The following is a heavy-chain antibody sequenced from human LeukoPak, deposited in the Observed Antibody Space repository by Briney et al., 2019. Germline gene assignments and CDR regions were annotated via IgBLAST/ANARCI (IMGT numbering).Heavy chain of an antibody. Sequence: GGSLRLSCAASGFTFSNYWMHWVRQAPGKGLVWVSRINSDGLITNYADSVKGRFTVSRDNPKNTLYPQMNSLRVEDTAVYYCVREGGGSFLDSFDIWGQGKLVTVSS. J-gene: IGHJ3*02. CDR3: VREGGGSFLDSFDI. CDR2: INSDGLIT. V-gene: IGHV3-74*01. D-gene: IGHD2-15*01. CDR1: GFTFSNYW.